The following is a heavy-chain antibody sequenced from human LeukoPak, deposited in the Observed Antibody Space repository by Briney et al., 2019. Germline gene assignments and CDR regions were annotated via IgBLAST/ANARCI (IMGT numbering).Heavy chain of an antibody. D-gene: IGHD3/OR15-3a*01. CDR2: INPNSGGT. CDR1: GYTFTGYY. J-gene: IGHJ4*02. CDR3: ARDVSPGRTGSELDF. V-gene: IGHV1-2*02. Sequence: ASVKVSCKASGYTFTGYYMHWVRQAPGQGLEWMGWINPNSGGTSYAQKFQGRVTMTRDTSISTAYMGLSSLRSDDTAVYYCARDVSPGRTGSELDFWGQGTLVTVSS.